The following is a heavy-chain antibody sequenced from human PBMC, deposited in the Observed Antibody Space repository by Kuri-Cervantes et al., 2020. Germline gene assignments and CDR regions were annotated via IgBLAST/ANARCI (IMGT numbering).Heavy chain of an antibody. CDR2: ISSSSSHI. J-gene: IGHJ4*02. CDR1: GFTFSSYS. V-gene: IGHV3-21*01. Sequence: GESLKISCAASGFTFSSYSMNWVRQAPGKGLEWVAAISSSSSHIYYGDSVKGRFTISRDNAKNSLYLQMNSLRAEDTAVYYCARDKSDWGQGTLVTVSS. CDR3: ARDKSD.